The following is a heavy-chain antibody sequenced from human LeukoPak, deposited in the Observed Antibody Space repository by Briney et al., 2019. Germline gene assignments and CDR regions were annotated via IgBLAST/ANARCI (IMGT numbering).Heavy chain of an antibody. J-gene: IGHJ4*02. Sequence: GGSLRLSCAASGFTFSSYAMNWVRQAPRKGLEWVSGISNSGVSRDYADSVKGRFIISRDNSKNTLYLQMNNLRAEDTAVYYCAKGEFGSGWPNWGQGTLVTVSS. CDR1: GFTFSSYA. D-gene: IGHD6-19*01. V-gene: IGHV3-23*01. CDR2: ISNSGVSR. CDR3: AKGEFGSGWPN.